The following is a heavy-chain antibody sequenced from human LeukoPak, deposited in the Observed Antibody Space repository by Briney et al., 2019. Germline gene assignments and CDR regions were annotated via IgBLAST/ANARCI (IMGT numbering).Heavy chain of an antibody. D-gene: IGHD3-16*01. V-gene: IGHV1-2*02. CDR3: ARAGGGFDY. CDR2: INPNSGGT. Sequence: ASVKVSCKASGYTFTGYYIHWVRQAPGQGLEWMGWINPNSGGTNYAQKFQGRVTMTSDTSISTAYMELIRLISDDTAVYYCARAGGGFDYWGQGTLVTVSS. CDR1: GYTFTGYY. J-gene: IGHJ4*02.